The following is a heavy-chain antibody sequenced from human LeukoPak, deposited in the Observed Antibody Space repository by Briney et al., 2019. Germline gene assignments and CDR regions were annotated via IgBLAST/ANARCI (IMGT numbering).Heavy chain of an antibody. D-gene: IGHD6-13*01. Sequence: ASVTVSCKASGYTFTGYYMHWVRQAPGHGLEWMGWINPNSGGTKYAQMLQGRVTMTRDTSISTAYMELSRLRSDDTAVYYCARDDVVAAAGPYYYGMDVWGQGTTVTVSS. CDR2: INPNSGGT. CDR3: ARDDVVAAAGPYYYGMDV. J-gene: IGHJ6*02. CDR1: GYTFTGYY. V-gene: IGHV1-2*02.